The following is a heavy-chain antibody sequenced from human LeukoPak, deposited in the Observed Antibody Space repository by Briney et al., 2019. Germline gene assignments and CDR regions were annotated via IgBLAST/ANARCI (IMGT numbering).Heavy chain of an antibody. D-gene: IGHD3-3*01. J-gene: IGHJ4*02. V-gene: IGHV3-11*01. CDR3: ARNYDFWSGYSSAVTGFDY. CDR1: GFTFSDYY. CDR2: ISSSGSTI. Sequence: GGSLRLSCAASGFTFSDYYMSWIRQAPGKGLEWVSYISSSGSTIYYADSVKGRFTISRDNAKNSLYLQMNSLRAEETAVYYCARNYDFWSGYSSAVTGFDYWGQGSLVSVSS.